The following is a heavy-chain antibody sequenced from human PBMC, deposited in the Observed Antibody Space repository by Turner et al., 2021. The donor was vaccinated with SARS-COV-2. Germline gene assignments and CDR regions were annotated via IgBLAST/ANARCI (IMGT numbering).Heavy chain of an antibody. Sequence: EVQLVESGGGLVQPGGSLRLSCAASGFTFSRYWMSWVRQAPGKGLDWVANIKQDGSEKHFVDSVKGRFTISRDNAKNSLSLQMNSLRAEDTAVYYCARSLGYYFDYWGQGTLVTVSS. CDR1: GFTFSRYW. CDR2: IKQDGSEK. CDR3: ARSLGYYFDY. V-gene: IGHV3-7*01. J-gene: IGHJ4*02. D-gene: IGHD2-2*01.